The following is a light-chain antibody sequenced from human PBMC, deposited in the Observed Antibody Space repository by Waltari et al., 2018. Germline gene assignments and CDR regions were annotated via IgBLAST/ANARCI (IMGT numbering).Light chain of an antibody. Sequence: DIVMTQSPLSLPVTPGEPASLSCRSSQSLLHSNGYNYLDWYLQKPGQSPQLLIYLGSNRASGVPDRFSGSGSGTDFTLTISSLQAEDVAVYYCQQYYVNPPTFGQGTKVEIK. CDR3: QQYYVNPPT. J-gene: IGKJ1*01. CDR2: LGS. CDR1: QSLLHSNGYNY. V-gene: IGKV2-28*01.